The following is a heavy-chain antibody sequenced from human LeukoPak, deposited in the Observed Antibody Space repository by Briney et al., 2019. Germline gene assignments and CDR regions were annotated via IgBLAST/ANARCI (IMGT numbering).Heavy chain of an antibody. J-gene: IGHJ4*02. Sequence: PSETLSLTCTVSGGSISSYYWSWIRQLAGKGLEWIGRIYTSGSTNYNPSLKSRVTMSVDTSKNQFSLRLSSVTAADTAVYYCASYPIVGATHFDYWGQGTLVTVSS. CDR3: ASYPIVGATHFDY. CDR1: GGSISSYY. CDR2: IYTSGST. D-gene: IGHD1-26*01. V-gene: IGHV4-4*07.